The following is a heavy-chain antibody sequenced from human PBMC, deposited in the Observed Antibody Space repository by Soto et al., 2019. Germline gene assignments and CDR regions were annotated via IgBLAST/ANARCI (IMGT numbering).Heavy chain of an antibody. CDR2: IYYSGST. CDR3: AREGSGWYRGLSY. CDR1: GGSISSGGYY. J-gene: IGHJ4*02. D-gene: IGHD6-19*01. V-gene: IGHV4-31*03. Sequence: PSETLSLTCTVSGGSISSGGYYWSWIRQHPGKGLEWIGYIYYSGSTYYNPSLKSRVTISVDTSKNQFSLKLSSVTAADTAVYYCAREGSGWYRGLSYWGQGTLVTVS.